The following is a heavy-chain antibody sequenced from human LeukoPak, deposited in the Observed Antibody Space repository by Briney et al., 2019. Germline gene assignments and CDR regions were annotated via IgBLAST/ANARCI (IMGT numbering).Heavy chain of an antibody. CDR1: GFTFSSYW. J-gene: IGHJ4*02. CDR2: IKQDGSEK. Sequence: GGSLRLSCAASGFTFSSYWMSWVRQAPGKGLEWVANIKQDGSEKYYVDSVKGRFTISRDNAKNSLYLQMNSLRVEDTAVYYCARDHLQYYDFWSGNFDYWGQGTLVTVSS. D-gene: IGHD3-3*01. CDR3: ARDHLQYYDFWSGNFDY. V-gene: IGHV3-7*01.